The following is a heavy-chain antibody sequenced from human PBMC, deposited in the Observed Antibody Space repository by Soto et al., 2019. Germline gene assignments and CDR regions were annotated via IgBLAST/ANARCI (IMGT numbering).Heavy chain of an antibody. Sequence: QVQLVQSGAEVKKPGSSVKVSCKSSGGTFSTFPINWVRQAPGQGLEWMGAILPVSGTTNYAQKFQGRVTFSADESTTTAYMEVSSLRSEDMAVYYCARDRTGTTLGYFDYWGQGTRVTVSS. V-gene: IGHV1-69*12. J-gene: IGHJ4*02. CDR2: ILPVSGTT. D-gene: IGHD1-7*01. CDR3: ARDRTGTTLGYFDY. CDR1: GGTFSTFP.